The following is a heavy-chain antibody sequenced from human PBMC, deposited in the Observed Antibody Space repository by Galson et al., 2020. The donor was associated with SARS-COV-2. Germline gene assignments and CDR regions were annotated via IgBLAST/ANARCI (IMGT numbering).Heavy chain of an antibody. CDR3: ARDRGYSYGPDY. J-gene: IGHJ4*02. CDR2: IYYSGST. V-gene: IGHV4-39*07. D-gene: IGHD5-18*01. CDR1: GGSISSSSNY. Sequence: TSETLSLTCTVSGGSISSSSNYWGWIRQPPGKRLEWIGSIYYSGSTYYNPSLKSRVTISVDTSKNQFSLKLSSVTAADTAVYYCARDRGYSYGPDYWGQGTLVTVSS.